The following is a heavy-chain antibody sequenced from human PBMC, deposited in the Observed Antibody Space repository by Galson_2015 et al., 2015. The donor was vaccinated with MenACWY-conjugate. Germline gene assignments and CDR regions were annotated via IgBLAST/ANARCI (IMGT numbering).Heavy chain of an antibody. D-gene: IGHD1-26*01. CDR1: GFTLSSHW. J-gene: IGHJ4*02. V-gene: IGHV3-74*01. Sequence: SLRLSCAASGFTLSSHWMHWVRQAPGKGLEWVSRTSFDDSDKVYADSVKGRFTISRDNAKNMLYLQMNSLRPEDTAVFYCAKTRGASFYFDPWGQGTLGTVSS. CDR3: AKTRGASFYFDP. CDR2: TSFDDSDK.